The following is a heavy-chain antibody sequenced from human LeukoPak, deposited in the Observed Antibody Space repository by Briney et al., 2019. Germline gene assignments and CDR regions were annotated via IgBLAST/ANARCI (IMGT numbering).Heavy chain of an antibody. D-gene: IGHD2-2*01. CDR2: IYYSGST. Sequence: SETLSLTCTVSGGSISSSSYYWGWIRQPPGKGLEWIGSIYYSGSTYYNPSLKSRVTISVDTSKNQFSLKLSSVTAADTAVYYCALIRPSKYCSSTSCQGLYYYYYYYMDVWGKGTTVTVSS. J-gene: IGHJ6*03. CDR3: ALIRPSKYCSSTSCQGLYYYYYYYMDV. V-gene: IGHV4-39*01. CDR1: GGSISSSSYY.